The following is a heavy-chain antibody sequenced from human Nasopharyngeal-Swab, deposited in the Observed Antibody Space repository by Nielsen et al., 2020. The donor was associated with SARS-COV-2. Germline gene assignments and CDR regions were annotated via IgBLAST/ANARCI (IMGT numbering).Heavy chain of an antibody. Sequence: WIRQPPGKGLEWIGYISYSGSTNYYPSHKSRVTTSVDTSNNQFFLKLSSGTAADTAEYYCAKVGGIWSAGFYYYYMDVWGKGTTVTVSS. D-gene: IGHD3-3*01. CDR3: AKVGGIWSAGFYYYYMDV. J-gene: IGHJ6*03. V-gene: IGHV4-59*01. CDR2: ISYSGST.